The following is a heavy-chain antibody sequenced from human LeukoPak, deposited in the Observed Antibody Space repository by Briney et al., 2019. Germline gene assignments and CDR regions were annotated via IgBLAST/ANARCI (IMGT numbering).Heavy chain of an antibody. CDR3: ARVVCSSTSCLYYFDY. V-gene: IGHV4-30-4*08. CDR2: IYYSGST. D-gene: IGHD2-2*01. J-gene: IGHJ4*02. CDR1: GGSISSGDYY. Sequence: SGTLSLTCTVSGGSISSGDYYWSWIRQPPGKGLEWIGYIYYSGSTYYNPSLKSRVTISVDTSKNQFSLKLSSVTAADTAVYYCARVVCSSTSCLYYFDYWGQGTLVTVSS.